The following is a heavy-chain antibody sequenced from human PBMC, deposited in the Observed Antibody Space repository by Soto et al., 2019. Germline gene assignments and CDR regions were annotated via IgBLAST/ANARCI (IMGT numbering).Heavy chain of an antibody. D-gene: IGHD2-15*01. CDR1: GNSITDNS. V-gene: IGHV1-2*04. CDR3: AIQRGGVVY. Sequence: ASVKVPWKESGNSITDNSMQWVRQAPGQGLEWMGWINPNNGGTNYARKFQGWVTMTRDTSISTAYMDLTRLKSDDTAVYYCAIQRGGVVYCAQGTLVTVSS. J-gene: IGHJ4*02. CDR2: INPNNGGT.